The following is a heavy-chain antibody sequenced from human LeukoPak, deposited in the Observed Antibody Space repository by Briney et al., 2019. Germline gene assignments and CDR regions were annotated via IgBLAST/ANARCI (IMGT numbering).Heavy chain of an antibody. J-gene: IGHJ5*02. V-gene: IGHV3-73*01. Sequence: GGSLRLSCAASGFTFSGSSIHWVRQPSGKGLEWVGHIRTKANTYATAYAASVTGRFTISRDDSKTTSYLQMNSLKTEDTALYFCTTSYSGNTWYDWFGPWGQGTLVTVSS. CDR2: IRTKANTYAT. CDR3: TTSYSGNTWYDWFGP. D-gene: IGHD6-13*01. CDR1: GFTFSGSS.